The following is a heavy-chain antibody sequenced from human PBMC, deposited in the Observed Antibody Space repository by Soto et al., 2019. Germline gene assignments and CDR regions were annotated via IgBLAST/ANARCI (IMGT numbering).Heavy chain of an antibody. D-gene: IGHD5-12*01. CDR3: ARDADVRMATINDY. J-gene: IGHJ4*02. CDR2: IIPILGIA. CDR1: GGTFSSYT. Sequence: SVKVSCKASGGTFSSYTISWVRQAPGQGLEWMGRIIPILGIANYAQKFQGRVTITADKSTSTAYMELSSLRSEDTAVYYCARDADVRMATINDYWGQGTLVTVPQ. V-gene: IGHV1-69*04.